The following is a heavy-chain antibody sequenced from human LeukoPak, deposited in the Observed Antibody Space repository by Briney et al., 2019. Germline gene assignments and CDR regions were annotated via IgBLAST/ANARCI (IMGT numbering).Heavy chain of an antibody. D-gene: IGHD2-2*01. CDR1: GGTFISFS. Sequence: SVKVSCKASGGTFISFSIYWVRQARGQGLEWMGGIVPMFETTNYAQTFRGRVTITADKSTNTAYMELNSVTSEDTAMYYCVRTVSSRRTRFAFDVWGQGTMLIVSS. CDR3: VRTVSSRRTRFAFDV. CDR2: IVPMFETT. V-gene: IGHV1-69*06. J-gene: IGHJ3*01.